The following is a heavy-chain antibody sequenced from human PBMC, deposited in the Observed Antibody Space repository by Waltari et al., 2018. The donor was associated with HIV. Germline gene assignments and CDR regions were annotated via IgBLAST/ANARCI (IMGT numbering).Heavy chain of an antibody. CDR1: GYTFPHYY. V-gene: IGHV1-2*02. D-gene: IGHD2-21*02. CDR3: ARENSDSGDGSWFDP. J-gene: IGHJ5*02. CDR2: ISPSTGAT. Sequence: QVQLVQSGAEVKKPGASVTVSCKASGYTFPHYYIHWLRQAPGQGLEWMGWISPSTGATTYAQKFLDRITVTRDTSITTVYMELSSLTSDDTATYYCARENSDSGDGSWFDPWGQGTLVTVSS.